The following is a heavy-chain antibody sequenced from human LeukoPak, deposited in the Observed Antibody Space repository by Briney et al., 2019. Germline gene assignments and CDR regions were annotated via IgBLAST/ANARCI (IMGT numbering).Heavy chain of an antibody. CDR3: ARDASSSGLYFDY. CDR2: ISDGDGST. J-gene: IGHJ4*02. Sequence: PGGSLRLSCAASGFTFSTYAMSWVRQAPGKGLEWVSAISDGDGSTYYADSVKGRFTISRDNAKNSLYLQMNSLRAEDTAVYYCARDASSSGLYFDYWGQGTLVTVSS. V-gene: IGHV3-23*01. CDR1: GFTFSTYA. D-gene: IGHD6-19*01.